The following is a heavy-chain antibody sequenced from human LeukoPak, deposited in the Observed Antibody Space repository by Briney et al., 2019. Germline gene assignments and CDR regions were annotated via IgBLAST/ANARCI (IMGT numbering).Heavy chain of an antibody. Sequence: GGSLRLSCAASGFSFSGHEVNWVRQAPGKGLEWVSYLSSSGNAYYADSVKGRFTFSRDNSKNSLYLQMTSLRAEDTAVYYCASGRGSYSPDYWGQGTLVTVSS. J-gene: IGHJ4*02. V-gene: IGHV3-48*03. D-gene: IGHD1-26*01. CDR2: LSSSGNA. CDR3: ASGRGSYSPDY. CDR1: GFSFSGHE.